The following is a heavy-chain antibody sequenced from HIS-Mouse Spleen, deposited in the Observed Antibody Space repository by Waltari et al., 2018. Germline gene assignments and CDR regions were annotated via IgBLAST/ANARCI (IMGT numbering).Heavy chain of an antibody. Sequence: QMQLQQWGAGLLKPSETLSLTCAVYGGSFSGYYWSWIRQPPGKGLEWIGEINHSGSTNYNPSLKSRVTISVDTSKNQFSLKLSSVTAADTAVYYCARRHGGYSSYFDYWGQGTLVTVSS. D-gene: IGHD6-13*01. CDR3: ARRHGGYSSYFDY. CDR2: INHSGST. CDR1: GGSFSGYY. V-gene: IGHV4-34*01. J-gene: IGHJ4*02.